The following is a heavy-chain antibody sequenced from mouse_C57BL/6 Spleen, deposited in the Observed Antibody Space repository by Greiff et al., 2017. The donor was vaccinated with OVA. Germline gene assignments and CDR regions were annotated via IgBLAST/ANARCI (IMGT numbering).Heavy chain of an antibody. J-gene: IGHJ2*01. D-gene: IGHD1-1*01. CDR1: GYAFSSSW. Sequence: QVQLQQSGPELVKPGASVKISCKASGYAFSSSWMNWVKQRPGKGLEWIGRIYPGDGDTNYNGKFKGKATLTADTSSSTAYMQLSSLTSEDSAFYFCARITTVVADYWGQGTTLTVSS. CDR3: ARITTVVADY. CDR2: IYPGDGDT. V-gene: IGHV1-82*01.